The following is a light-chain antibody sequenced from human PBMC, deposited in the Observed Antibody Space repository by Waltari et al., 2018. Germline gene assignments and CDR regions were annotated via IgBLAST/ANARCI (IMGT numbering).Light chain of an antibody. V-gene: IGKV3-20*01. CDR2: HAS. CDR1: QSVSIY. J-gene: IGKJ1*01. CDR3: QHYVSLPAT. Sequence: CRASQSVSIYLAWYQQKPGQAPSLLIYHASSRATGIPDRFSGSGSGTDFSLTISRLEPEDFAMYYCQHYVSLPATFGPGTKVEIK.